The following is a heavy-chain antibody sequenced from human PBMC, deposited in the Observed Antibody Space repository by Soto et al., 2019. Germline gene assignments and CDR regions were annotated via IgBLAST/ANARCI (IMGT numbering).Heavy chain of an antibody. D-gene: IGHD2-21*02. J-gene: IGHJ5*02. CDR2: ITSDGKSK. CDR3: ARESGDWPLNWFDP. V-gene: IGHV3-74*01. CDR1: GFNFSNHW. Sequence: GSLRLSCAASGFNFSNHWMHWVRQRPAEGLVWVSRITSDGKSKAYAESVKGRFAISRDNAKNTLYLQMNGLTAEETAVYYCARESGDWPLNWFDPWGQGTLVTVSS.